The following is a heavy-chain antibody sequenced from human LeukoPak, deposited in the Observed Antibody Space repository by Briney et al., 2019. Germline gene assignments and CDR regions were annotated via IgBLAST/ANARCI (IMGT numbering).Heavy chain of an antibody. J-gene: IGHJ4*02. D-gene: IGHD3-10*01. V-gene: IGHV3-33*06. CDR1: GFTFSNYG. CDR2: IWYDGSNK. CDR3: AKAPRPSGTRELDY. Sequence: GGSLRLSCATSGFTFSNYGMHWVRQAPGKGLEWVAVIWYDGSNKYYADSVKGRFTISRDNSKNTLYLQMNSLRAEDTAVYYCAKAPRPSGTRELDYWGQGTLVTVS.